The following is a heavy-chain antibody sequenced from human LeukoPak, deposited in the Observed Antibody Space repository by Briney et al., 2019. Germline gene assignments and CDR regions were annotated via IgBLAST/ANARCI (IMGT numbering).Heavy chain of an antibody. Sequence: PGGSLRLSCAASGFTFSSYAMSWVRQAPGKGLEWVSAISGSGGSTYYADSVKGRFTISRDNSKNTLYLQMNSLRAEDTAVYYCAKDLGGMVVVPAARYYFDYWGQGTLVTVSS. CDR3: AKDLGGMVVVPAARYYFDY. V-gene: IGHV3-23*01. D-gene: IGHD2-2*01. CDR1: GFTFSSYA. CDR2: ISGSGGST. J-gene: IGHJ4*02.